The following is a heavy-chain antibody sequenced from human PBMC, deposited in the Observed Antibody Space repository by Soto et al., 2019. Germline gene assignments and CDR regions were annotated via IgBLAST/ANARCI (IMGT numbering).Heavy chain of an antibody. CDR3: ARETTGSYYLDY. J-gene: IGHJ4*02. CDR1: GGSISSGYS. Sequence: SETLSLTCVVSGGSISSGYSWSWIRQPPGKVLEWIGYMYHSGSTDYNPSLRSRVTISVDRSKNRFSLKLSSVTAADTAVYYCARETTGSYYLDYWGQGTLVTVSS. V-gene: IGHV4-30-2*01. D-gene: IGHD1-26*01. CDR2: MYHSGST.